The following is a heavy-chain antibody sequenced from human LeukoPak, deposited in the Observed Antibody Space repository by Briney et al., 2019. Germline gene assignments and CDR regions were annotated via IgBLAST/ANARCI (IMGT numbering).Heavy chain of an antibody. CDR2: IYYSGST. CDR1: GGSISSSSYY. V-gene: IGHV4-61*05. Sequence: SETLSLTCTVSGGSISSSSYYWGWIRQPPGKGLEWIGYIYYSGSTNYNPSLKSRVTISVDTSKNQFSLKLSSVTAADTAVYYCARVYSSSPDAFDIWGQGTMVTVSS. D-gene: IGHD6-13*01. CDR3: ARVYSSSPDAFDI. J-gene: IGHJ3*02.